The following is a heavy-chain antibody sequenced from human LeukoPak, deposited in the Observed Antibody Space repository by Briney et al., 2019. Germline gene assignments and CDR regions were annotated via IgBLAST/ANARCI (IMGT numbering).Heavy chain of an antibody. D-gene: IGHD1-1*01. CDR2: ISSTTTYI. CDR3: ARDDVAWNDVHWFDP. V-gene: IGHV3-21*01. J-gene: IGHJ5*02. Sequence: PGGSLRLSCAASGFTFSYYTMNWVRQAPGKGLEWVSSISSTTTYIYYADSVKGRFTISRDNAKNSLYLQMSSLRVQDTAVYYCARDDVAWNDVHWFDPWGQGTLVTVSS. CDR1: GFTFSYYT.